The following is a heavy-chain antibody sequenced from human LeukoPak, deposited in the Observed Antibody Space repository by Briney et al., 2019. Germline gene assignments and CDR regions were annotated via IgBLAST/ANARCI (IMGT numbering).Heavy chain of an antibody. CDR3: AKGLLRFLEWPRSSFDP. CDR2: ISYDGSNK. CDR1: GFTFSSYA. J-gene: IGHJ5*02. D-gene: IGHD3-3*01. Sequence: PGRSLRLSCAASGFTFSSYAMHWVRQAPGKGLEWVAVISYDGSNKYYADSVKGRFTISRDNSKNTLYLQMNSLRAEDTAVYYCAKGLLRFLEWPRSSFDPWGQGTLVTVSS. V-gene: IGHV3-30-3*01.